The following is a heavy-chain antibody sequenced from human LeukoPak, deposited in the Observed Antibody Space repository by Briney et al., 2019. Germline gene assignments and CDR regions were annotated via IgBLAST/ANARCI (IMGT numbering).Heavy chain of an antibody. CDR3: ARAVEWELLTF. J-gene: IGHJ4*02. Sequence: GGSLRLSCAASGFTFSSYWMHWVRQAPGKGLVWVSRINSDGSSTSYADSVKGRFTISRDNAKNTLYLQMNSLRAEDTAAYYCARAVEWELLTFWGQGTLVTVSS. V-gene: IGHV3-74*01. CDR2: INSDGSST. D-gene: IGHD1-26*01. CDR1: GFTFSSYW.